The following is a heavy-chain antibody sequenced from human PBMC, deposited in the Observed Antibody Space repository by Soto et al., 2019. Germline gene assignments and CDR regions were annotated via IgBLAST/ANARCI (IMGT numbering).Heavy chain of an antibody. CDR2: IKQDGSEK. D-gene: IGHD3-3*01. V-gene: IGHV3-7*01. J-gene: IGHJ4*02. CDR1: GFTFSSYW. Sequence: GGSLRLSCAASGFTFSSYWMSWVRQATGKGLEWVANIKQDGSEKYYVDSVKGRLTISRDNAKNSLFLQMNSLRAEDTAVYYCARASGRDYDFWSGSGFDYWGQGTLVTVSS. CDR3: ARASGRDYDFWSGSGFDY.